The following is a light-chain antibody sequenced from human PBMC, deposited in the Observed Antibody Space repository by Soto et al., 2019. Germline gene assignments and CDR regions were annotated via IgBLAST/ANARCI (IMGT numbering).Light chain of an antibody. V-gene: IGKV3-15*01. CDR2: GAS. CDR3: QQYSTSPT. Sequence: EIVMTQSPATLSVSPGERATLSCRASQSVSSNLAWYQQEPGQAPRLLIYGASTRATGIPARFSGSGSGTDFTLTISRLEPEDFAVYYCQQYSTSPTFGEGTRLEIK. CDR1: QSVSSN. J-gene: IGKJ5*01.